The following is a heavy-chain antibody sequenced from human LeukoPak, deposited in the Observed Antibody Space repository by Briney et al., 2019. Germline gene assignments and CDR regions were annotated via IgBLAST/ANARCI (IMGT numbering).Heavy chain of an antibody. CDR1: GYSISTGYY. CDR3: ARDRRLFRGFDY. J-gene: IGHJ4*02. Sequence: SSETLSLTCTVSGYSISTGYYWDWIRQPPGKGLEWIGTFYHGGSTYYNPSLKSRVTISVDTSKNQFSLKLSSVTAADTAVYYCARDRRLFRGFDYWGQGTLVTVSS. CDR2: FYHGGST. D-gene: IGHD2-21*01. V-gene: IGHV4-38-2*02.